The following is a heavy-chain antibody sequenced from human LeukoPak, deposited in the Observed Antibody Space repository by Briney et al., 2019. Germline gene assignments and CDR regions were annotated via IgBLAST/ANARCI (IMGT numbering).Heavy chain of an antibody. CDR3: ARGYYDFWSGYYMDGNFDY. D-gene: IGHD3-3*01. V-gene: IGHV3-30*03. CDR2: ISYDGSNK. J-gene: IGHJ4*02. CDR1: GFTFSSYG. Sequence: GRSLRLSCAASGFTFSSYGMHWVRQAPGEGLEWVAVISYDGSNKYYADSVKGRFTISRDNSKNTLYLQMNSLRAEDTAVYYCARGYYDFWSGYYMDGNFDYWGQGTLVTVSS.